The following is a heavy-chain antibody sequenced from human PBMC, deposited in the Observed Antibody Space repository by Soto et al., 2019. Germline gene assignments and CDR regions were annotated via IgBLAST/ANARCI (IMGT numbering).Heavy chain of an antibody. V-gene: IGHV3-30*04. D-gene: IGHD3-10*01. Sequence: PGGSLRLSCAASGLTFNMYAFHWVRQAPGKGLEWVAIISYDGILKYYADPVKGRFTISRDTSKSALYLQMNSLRPEDTAVYYCAKDFKISGGHYGSLNYYYGMDVWGQGTTVTVSS. CDR2: ISYDGILK. CDR3: AKDFKISGGHYGSLNYYYGMDV. J-gene: IGHJ6*02. CDR1: GLTFNMYA.